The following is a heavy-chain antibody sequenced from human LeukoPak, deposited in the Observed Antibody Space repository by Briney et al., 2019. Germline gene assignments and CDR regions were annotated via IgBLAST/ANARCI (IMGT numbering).Heavy chain of an antibody. CDR2: IYYSGST. Sequence: SQTLSLTCTVSGGSISSGGYYWSWIRQHPGKGLEWIGYIYYSGSTYYNPSLKSRVTISVDTSKNQFSLKLSSVTAADTAVYYCARGPNYYDSSLFDYWGQGTLVTVSS. CDR1: GGSISSGGYY. CDR3: ARGPNYYDSSLFDY. V-gene: IGHV4-31*03. D-gene: IGHD3-22*01. J-gene: IGHJ4*02.